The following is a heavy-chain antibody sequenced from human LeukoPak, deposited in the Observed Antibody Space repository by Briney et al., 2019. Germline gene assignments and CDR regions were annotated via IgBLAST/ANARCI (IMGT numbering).Heavy chain of an antibody. J-gene: IGHJ6*02. CDR1: GYSFTSYW. CDR2: IYPGDSDT. Sequence: HGESLKISCKGSGYSFTSYWIGWVRQMPGKGLEWMGIIYPGDSDTRYSPSFQGQVTISADKSISTAYLQWSSLKASDTAMYYCARGLATAARRYYYGMDVWGQGTTVTVSS. D-gene: IGHD6-6*01. CDR3: ARGLATAARRYYYGMDV. V-gene: IGHV5-51*01.